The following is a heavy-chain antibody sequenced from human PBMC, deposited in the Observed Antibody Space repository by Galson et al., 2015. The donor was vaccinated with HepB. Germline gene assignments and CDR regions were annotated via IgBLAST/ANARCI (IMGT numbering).Heavy chain of an antibody. Sequence: SLRLSCADSGFTVSNYWMNWVRQAPGKGLEWVVNIKQDGSARYYVNSVKGRFTISRDNTKNSLYLQMNSLRAEDTAVYYCARDTLYYDSTGYDLWAIDIWGQGTMVTVAS. CDR3: ARDTLYYDSTGYDLWAIDI. CDR1: GFTVSNYW. J-gene: IGHJ3*02. D-gene: IGHD3-22*01. CDR2: IKQDGSAR. V-gene: IGHV3-7*03.